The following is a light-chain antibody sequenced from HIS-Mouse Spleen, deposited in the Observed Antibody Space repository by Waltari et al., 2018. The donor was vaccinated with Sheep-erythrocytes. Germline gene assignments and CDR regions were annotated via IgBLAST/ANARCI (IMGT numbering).Light chain of an antibody. CDR3: CSYAGSYNHV. J-gene: IGLJ1*01. CDR1: SSDVGGSNY. Sequence: QSALTQPRSVSGSPGQSVTISCTGTSSDVGGSNYVSWYQQHPGKAPKLMIYDVSKRPSGVPDRFSGFKSGNTASLTISGLQAEDEADYYCCSYAGSYNHVFATGTKVTVL. CDR2: DVS. V-gene: IGLV2-11*01.